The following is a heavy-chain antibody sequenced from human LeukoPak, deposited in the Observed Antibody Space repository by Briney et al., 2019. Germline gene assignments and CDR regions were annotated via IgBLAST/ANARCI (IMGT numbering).Heavy chain of an antibody. Sequence: GGSLRLSCAASGFTFSSYGMHWVRQAPGKGLEWVAFMRYDGSIKYYADSVKGRFTISRDNSKNTLYLQMNSLRAEDTAVYYCAKDRLGYCSSTTRSLDYWGQGTLVTVSS. CDR2: MRYDGSIK. J-gene: IGHJ4*02. CDR1: GFTFSSYG. CDR3: AKDRLGYCSSTTRSLDY. V-gene: IGHV3-30*02. D-gene: IGHD2-2*01.